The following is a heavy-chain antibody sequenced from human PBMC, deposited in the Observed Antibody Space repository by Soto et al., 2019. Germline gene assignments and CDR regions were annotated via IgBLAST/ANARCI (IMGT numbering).Heavy chain of an antibody. V-gene: IGHV4-39*01. D-gene: IGHD2-15*01. Sequence: QLQLQESGPGLVKPSETLSLTCTVSGGSISSSSYYWGWIRQPPGKGLEWIGSIYYSGSTYYNPSLKSRVTISVDTSKNQFSLKLSSVTAADTAVYYCARARWWQLTPEYYFDYWGQGTLVTVSS. CDR2: IYYSGST. CDR3: ARARWWQLTPEYYFDY. CDR1: GGSISSSSYY. J-gene: IGHJ4*02.